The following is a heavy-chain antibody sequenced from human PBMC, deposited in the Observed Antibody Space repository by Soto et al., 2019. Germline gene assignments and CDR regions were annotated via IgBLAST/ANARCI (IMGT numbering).Heavy chain of an antibody. CDR1: GGTFTSYT. CDR3: ARDPTYYYDSSGYSPWNWYFDL. J-gene: IGHJ2*01. D-gene: IGHD3-22*01. CDR2: IIPILGIT. V-gene: IGHV1-69*08. Sequence: QVQLVQSGAEVKKPGSSVKVSCKASGGTFTSYTISWVRQAPGQGLEWMGRIIPILGITNYAQKFQGRVTITADKSTSTAYMELSSLRSEDTAVYYCARDPTYYYDSSGYSPWNWYFDLWGRGTLVTVPS.